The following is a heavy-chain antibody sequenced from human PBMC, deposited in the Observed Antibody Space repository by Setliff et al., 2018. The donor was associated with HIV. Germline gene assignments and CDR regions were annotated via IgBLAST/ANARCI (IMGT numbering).Heavy chain of an antibody. V-gene: IGHV4-34*01. J-gene: IGHJ3*02. CDR2: INHSGST. D-gene: IGHD1-1*01. CDR1: GGSFSGYY. CDR3: RVWILRDTSDI. Sequence: SETLSLTCAVYGGSFSGYYWSWIRQPPGKGLEWIGEINHSGSTNYNPSLKSRVTISVDTSKNQFSLKLSSVTAADTAVYYCRVWILRDTSDIWGQGTVVTVS.